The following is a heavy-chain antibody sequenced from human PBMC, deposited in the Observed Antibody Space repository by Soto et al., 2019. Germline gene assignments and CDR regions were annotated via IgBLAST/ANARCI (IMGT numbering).Heavy chain of an antibody. CDR1: GTSISNVDYF. Sequence: PLSLTFSVSGTSISNVDYFWSWIRQPPGQALEYIGYIYKSATTYYNPSFEXRVAISVEMSKSQXSLNLNSMTAADTAVYXXXXRLCSLTGICSXNCFDERGQGALGTV. J-gene: IGHJ4*02. D-gene: IGHD7-27*01. V-gene: IGHV4-30-4*01. CDR3: XXRLCSLTGICSXNCFDE. CDR2: IYKSATT.